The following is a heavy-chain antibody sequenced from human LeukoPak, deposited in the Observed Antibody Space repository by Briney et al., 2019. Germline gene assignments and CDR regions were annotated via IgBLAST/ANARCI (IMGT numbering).Heavy chain of an antibody. Sequence: GGSLRLSCSASGFSLSDYGMSWVRQAPGKGLEWVGRTRNKANSYTTEYAASVKGRFTISRDDSKNSLYLQMNSLKTDDTAVYYCARVARDYYHDYWGQGTLVTVSS. V-gene: IGHV3-72*01. J-gene: IGHJ4*02. CDR3: ARVARDYYHDY. CDR1: GFSLSDYG. CDR2: TRNKANSYTT. D-gene: IGHD3-22*01.